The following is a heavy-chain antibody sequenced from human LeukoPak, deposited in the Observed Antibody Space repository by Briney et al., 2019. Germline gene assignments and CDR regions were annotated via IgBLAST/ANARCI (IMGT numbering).Heavy chain of an antibody. D-gene: IGHD3-10*01. J-gene: IGHJ4*02. Sequence: WGSLRLSCAASGFTFSSYAMSWVRQAPGKGLEWVSAISGSGGSTYYADSVKGQFTISRDNSKNTLYLQMNSLRAEDTAVYYCAKGWFRDYYFDYWGQGTLVTVSS. CDR3: AKGWFRDYYFDY. CDR1: GFTFSSYA. V-gene: IGHV3-23*01. CDR2: ISGSGGST.